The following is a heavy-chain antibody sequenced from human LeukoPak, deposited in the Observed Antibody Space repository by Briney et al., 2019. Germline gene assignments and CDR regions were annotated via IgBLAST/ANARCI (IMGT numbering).Heavy chain of an antibody. Sequence: PSETLSLTCTVSGGSISSGGYYWSWIRQHPGKGLEWIGYIYYSGSTYYNPSLKSRVTISVDTSKNQFSLKLSSVTAADTAVYYCARGGIEGSSDYWGQGTLVTVSS. V-gene: IGHV4-31*03. CDR3: ARGGIEGSSDY. CDR2: IYYSGST. D-gene: IGHD2-15*01. CDR1: GGSISSGGYY. J-gene: IGHJ4*02.